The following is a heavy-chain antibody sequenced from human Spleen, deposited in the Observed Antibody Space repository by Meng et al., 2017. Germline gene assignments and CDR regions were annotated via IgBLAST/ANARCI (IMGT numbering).Heavy chain of an antibody. CDR3: SRDWKSYYYDSSAYFDAFDI. CDR1: GFTFSSYS. Sequence: GESLKISCASSGFTFSSYSMKLVRQAPGKGLEWVSSISSSSSDIYYADSVKGRFTISRDNAKDSLYLQMNSLRAEDTAVYYCSRDWKSYYYDSSAYFDAFDIWGQGTMVTVSS. J-gene: IGHJ3*02. V-gene: IGHV3-21*03. CDR2: ISSSSSDI. D-gene: IGHD3-22*01.